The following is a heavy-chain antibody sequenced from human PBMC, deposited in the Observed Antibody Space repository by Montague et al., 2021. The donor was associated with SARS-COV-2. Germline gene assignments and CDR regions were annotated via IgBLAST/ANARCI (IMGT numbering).Heavy chain of an antibody. J-gene: IGHJ6*02. D-gene: IGHD2-21*01. CDR2: ISSSGGGSTK. Sequence: SLRLSCAASGFILSSYEMNWVRQAPGKGLEWISYISSSGGGSTKXXTYSVKGRLTISRDNAKNSLYLQMNSLRVEDTAIYYCARDRDWDDWCGMDVWGQGTTVTVSS. V-gene: IGHV3-48*03. CDR3: ARDRDWDDWCGMDV. CDR1: GFILSSYE.